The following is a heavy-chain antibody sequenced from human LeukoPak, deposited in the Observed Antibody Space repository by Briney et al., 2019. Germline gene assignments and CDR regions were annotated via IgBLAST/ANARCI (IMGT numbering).Heavy chain of an antibody. CDR1: GDSISSFH. Sequence: SSETLSLTRTVSGDSISSFHWSWIRQPAGKGLEWIGRIYTSGSTNYNPSLKSRVTMSVDTSKNQFSLKLSSVTAADTAVYYCARGRITMIADYWGQGTLVTVSS. J-gene: IGHJ4*02. CDR3: ARGRITMIADY. D-gene: IGHD3-22*01. CDR2: IYTSGST. V-gene: IGHV4-4*07.